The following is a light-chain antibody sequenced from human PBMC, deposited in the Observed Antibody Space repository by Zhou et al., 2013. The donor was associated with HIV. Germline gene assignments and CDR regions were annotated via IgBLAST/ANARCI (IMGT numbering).Light chain of an antibody. CDR1: QSVNND. Sequence: VMTQSPATLSVSPGERATLSCRASQSVNNDLAWYQQQPGQAPRLLIYGTSTRAAGIPAKFSGSGFGTEFTLTISSLQSEDFAVYYCQQYYNWPELTFGEGPRWRSN. V-gene: IGKV3-15*01. CDR3: QQYYNWPELT. J-gene: IGKJ4*01. CDR2: GTS.